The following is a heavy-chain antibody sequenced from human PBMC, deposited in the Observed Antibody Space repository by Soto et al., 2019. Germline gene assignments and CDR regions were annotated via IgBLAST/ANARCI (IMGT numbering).Heavy chain of an antibody. V-gene: IGHV2-5*01. D-gene: IGHD6-19*01. CDR2: IYWNGDK. Sequence: QITLKESGPTLVKPTQTLTLTCTFSGFSLSTSGVAVGWIRQSPGKALQWLALIYWNGDKRYNPSLKTRLTITEDTSKNQVVLTLTNMDPVDTATYFCAHRPSGWFLFDYWGQGTLVTVCS. J-gene: IGHJ4*02. CDR1: GFSLSTSGVA. CDR3: AHRPSGWFLFDY.